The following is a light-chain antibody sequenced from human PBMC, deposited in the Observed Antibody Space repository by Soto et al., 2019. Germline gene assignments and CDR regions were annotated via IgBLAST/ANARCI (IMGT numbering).Light chain of an antibody. CDR3: QVWDRSSDHYV. CDR2: DDT. CDR1: NIGSKS. Sequence: SYELTQAPSVSAAPGQAARITGEGNNIGSKSVHWYQQKPGQAPVLGVYDDTDRPSGIPGRSSGSNSGNTASLTISRVEAGDEADYYCQVWDRSSDHYVFGTGTKVTVL. V-gene: IGLV3-21*02. J-gene: IGLJ1*01.